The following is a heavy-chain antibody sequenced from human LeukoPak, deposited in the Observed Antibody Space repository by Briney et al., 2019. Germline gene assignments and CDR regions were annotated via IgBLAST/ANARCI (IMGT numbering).Heavy chain of an antibody. CDR2: TSSSSSYI. D-gene: IGHD6-19*01. J-gene: IGHJ5*02. CDR3: ARGGSSGRLNWFDP. CDR1: GFTFSSYS. Sequence: PGGSLRLSCAASGFTFSSYSMNWVRQAPGEGLEWVSSTSSSSSYIYYADSVKGRFTISRDNAKNSLYLQMNSLRAEDTAVYYCARGGSSGRLNWFDPWGQGTLVTVSS. V-gene: IGHV3-21*01.